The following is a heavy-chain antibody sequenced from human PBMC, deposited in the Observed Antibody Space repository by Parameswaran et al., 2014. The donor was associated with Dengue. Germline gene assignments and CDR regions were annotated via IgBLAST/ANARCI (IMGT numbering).Heavy chain of an antibody. CDR2: VSNSGVTI. D-gene: IGHD3-16*01. CDR3: ARADYVWGSSPRYYFDY. Sequence: VRQAPGKGLEWVSYVSNSGVTIFYADSVKGRFTISRDNAKNSLYLQMNSLTDEDTAVYYCARADYVWGSSPRYYFDYWGQGTLVPSPQ. V-gene: IGHV3-48*02. J-gene: IGHJ4*02.